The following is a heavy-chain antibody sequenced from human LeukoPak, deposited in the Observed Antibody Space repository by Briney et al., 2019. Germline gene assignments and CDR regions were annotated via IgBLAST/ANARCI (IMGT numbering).Heavy chain of an antibody. CDR3: AKDRYSSSSYYFDY. CDR2: ISGSGGST. J-gene: IGHJ4*02. Sequence: PGGSLRLSCAASGFTFSSYGMHWVRQAPGKELEWVSAISGSGGSTYYADSVKGRFTISRDNSKNTLYLQMNSLRAEDTAVYYCAKDRYSSSSYYFDYWGQGTLVTVSS. V-gene: IGHV3-23*01. D-gene: IGHD6-6*01. CDR1: GFTFSSYG.